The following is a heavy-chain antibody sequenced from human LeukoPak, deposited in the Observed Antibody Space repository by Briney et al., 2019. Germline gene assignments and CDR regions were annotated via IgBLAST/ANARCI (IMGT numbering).Heavy chain of an antibody. CDR1: GFIFNDFD. Sequence: GGSLRLSCTAAGFIFNDFDFHWVRQGPGKGLDWVSAIGIGGDTHYSGSVKGRFTISRENAKNSLFLHMNNLRAGDTAVYYCAGDRFGMDAWGRGTTVIVSS. V-gene: IGHV3-13*01. CDR3: AGDRFGMDA. CDR2: IGIGGDT. J-gene: IGHJ6*02.